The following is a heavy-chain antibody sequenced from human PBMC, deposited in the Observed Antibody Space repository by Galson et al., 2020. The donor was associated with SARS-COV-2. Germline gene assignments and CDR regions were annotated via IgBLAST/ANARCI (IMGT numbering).Heavy chain of an antibody. CDR1: GFTFSSYG. Sequence: GGSLRLSCAASGFTFSSYGMHWVRQAPGKGLEWVAVIWYDGSNKYYADSVKGRFTISRDNSKNTLYLQMNSLRAEDTAVYYCARDIDNTRTYYDFWSGLNGYYYYYGMDVWCQGTTVTVS. CDR3: ARDIDNTRTYYDFWSGLNGYYYYYGMDV. J-gene: IGHJ6*02. D-gene: IGHD3-3*01. CDR2: IWYDGSNK. V-gene: IGHV3-33*01.